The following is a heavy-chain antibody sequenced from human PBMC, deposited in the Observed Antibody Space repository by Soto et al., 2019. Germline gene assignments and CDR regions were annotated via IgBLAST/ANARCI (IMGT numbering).Heavy chain of an antibody. CDR2: IYPGDSDT. CDR1: GYSFTKQW. CDR3: ARGSCNSGACPNWFDP. J-gene: IGHJ5*02. V-gene: IGHV5-51*01. D-gene: IGHD2-8*01. Sequence: GESLKISCKDSGYSFTKQWIGWVRQMPGKGLEWMGIIYPGDSDTRYSPSFRGQVTISADKSINTAYLQWSSLKASDTAIYYCARGSCNSGACPNWFDPWGQGTLVTVSS.